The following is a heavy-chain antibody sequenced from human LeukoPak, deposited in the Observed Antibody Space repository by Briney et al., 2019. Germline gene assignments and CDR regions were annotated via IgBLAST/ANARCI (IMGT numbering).Heavy chain of an antibody. J-gene: IGHJ3*02. CDR1: GFTVSSNY. CDR2: IYSGGST. Sequence: GGSLRLSCTASGFTVSSNYMSWVRQAPGKGLEWVSVIYSGGSTYYADSVKGRFTISRDNSKNTLYLQMNSLTAEDTAVYYCARVGVVPAAIPDGFDIWGQGTMVTVSS. CDR3: ARVGVVPAAIPDGFDI. D-gene: IGHD2-2*01. V-gene: IGHV3-53*01.